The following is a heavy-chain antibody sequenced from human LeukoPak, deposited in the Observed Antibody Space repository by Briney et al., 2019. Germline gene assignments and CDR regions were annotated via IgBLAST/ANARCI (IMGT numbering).Heavy chain of an antibody. CDR2: ISHDRSNN. CDR3: ARDLSGSYMSDY. Sequence: GRSLRLSCAASGFTFSNYAMHWARQAPGKGLEWVAFISHDRSNNCHAYSVKGRFTISRDNSKNTLYLQMNSLTDEDTAVYYCARDLSGSYMSDYWGQGTLVTVSS. CDR1: GFTFSNYA. V-gene: IGHV3-30-3*01. J-gene: IGHJ4*02. D-gene: IGHD3-10*01.